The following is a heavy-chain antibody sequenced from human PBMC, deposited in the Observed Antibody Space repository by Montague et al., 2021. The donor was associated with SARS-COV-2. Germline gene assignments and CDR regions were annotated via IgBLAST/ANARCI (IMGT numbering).Heavy chain of an antibody. CDR2: INHGGST. V-gene: IGHV4-34*01. Sequence: SETLSLTCAVHGTSFSGYYWNWIRQPPGKGLEWIGEINHGGSTKXGPSLKSRLTISADTSKNQFSLRLTSVAAADTAVYYCARLRDGVVPSPILGVGPYYSYYYMDVWGRGTTVTVSS. J-gene: IGHJ6*03. CDR3: ARLRDGVVPSPILGVGPYYSYYYMDV. D-gene: IGHD3-10*01. CDR1: GTSFSGYY.